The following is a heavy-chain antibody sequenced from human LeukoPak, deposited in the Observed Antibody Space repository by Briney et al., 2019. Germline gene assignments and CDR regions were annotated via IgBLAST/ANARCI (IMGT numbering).Heavy chain of an antibody. CDR2: IYQTTT. J-gene: IGHJ4*02. D-gene: IGHD1-1*01. V-gene: IGHV4-59*08. CDR3: ARHRTGTTLGVFDY. Sequence: SETLSLTCTVSGDSMSSYFWTWVRQFPGKGLEWVGYIYQTTTTYNPSLKGRATISADMSQNQLSLKVTSVTAADTAVYYCARHRTGTTLGVFDYWGQGTLVTVSS. CDR1: GDSMSSYF.